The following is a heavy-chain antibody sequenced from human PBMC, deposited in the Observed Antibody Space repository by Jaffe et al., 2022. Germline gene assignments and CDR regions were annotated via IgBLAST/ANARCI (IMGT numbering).Heavy chain of an antibody. V-gene: IGHV3-7*01. CDR1: GFTFSRYW. Sequence: EVQLVESGGGLVQPGGSLRLSCVASGFTFSRYWMSWVRQAPGKGLEWVANIKQDGSEKYYVDSVKGRFTISRDNAKNSLYLQMNSLRAEDTAVYYCARGRDYGDYGGGYYFDYWGQGTLVTVSS. CDR2: IKQDGSEK. J-gene: IGHJ4*02. D-gene: IGHD4-17*01. CDR3: ARGRDYGDYGGGYYFDY.